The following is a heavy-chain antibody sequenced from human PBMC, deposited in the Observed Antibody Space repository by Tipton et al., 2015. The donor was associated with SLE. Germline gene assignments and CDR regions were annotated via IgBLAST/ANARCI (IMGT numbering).Heavy chain of an antibody. CDR2: INPNSGAT. Sequence: QSGAEVKKPGASVKVSCKASGYSFTGYYMHWVRQAPGQGLEWMGRINPNSGATNYAQKFQGRVTMTRDTSISTAYMELSRLRSDDTAVYYCARDPIVVVPAAMSESYYGMDVWGQGTTVTVSS. J-gene: IGHJ6*02. CDR3: ARDPIVVVPAAMSESYYGMDV. V-gene: IGHV1-2*06. D-gene: IGHD2-2*01. CDR1: GYSFTGYY.